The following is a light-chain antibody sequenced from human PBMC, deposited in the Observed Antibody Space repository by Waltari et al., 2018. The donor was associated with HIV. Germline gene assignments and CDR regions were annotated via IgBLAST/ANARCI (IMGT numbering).Light chain of an antibody. CDR2: DDN. J-gene: IGLJ2*01. Sequence: QYVFTQPPSVSAAQGQKVTITCPGRSANMGNNYVSWYQQLPGTAPKLLIYDDNKRPSGIPDRFSGSKSGTSATLDITGLQSGDEADYYCGTWDTSLSAGVVFGGGTKLTVL. CDR1: SANMGNNY. CDR3: GTWDTSLSAGVV. V-gene: IGLV1-51*01.